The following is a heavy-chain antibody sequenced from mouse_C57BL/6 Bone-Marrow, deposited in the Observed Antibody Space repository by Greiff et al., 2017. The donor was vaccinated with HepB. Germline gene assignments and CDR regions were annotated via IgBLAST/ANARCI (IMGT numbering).Heavy chain of an antibody. CDR2: IEPNSGGT. Sequence: QVQLQPPGAELVKPGASVKLSCKASGYTFTSYWMHWVKQRPGRGLEWIGRIEPNSGGTKYNEKFKSKATLTVDKPSSTAYMQLSSLTAEDSAVYYCAISYYFDYWGQGTTLTVSS. CDR1: GYTFTSYW. J-gene: IGHJ2*01. CDR3: AISYYFDY. V-gene: IGHV1-72*01.